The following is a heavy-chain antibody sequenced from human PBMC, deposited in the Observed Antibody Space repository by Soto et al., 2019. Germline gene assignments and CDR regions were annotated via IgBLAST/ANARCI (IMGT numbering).Heavy chain of an antibody. CDR3: AKQKAWYFDY. J-gene: IGHJ4*02. CDR1: GFTFSSYA. CDR2: ISGGGGDT. V-gene: IGHV3-23*01. Sequence: PGGSLRLSCAASGFTFSSYAMNWVRQAPGKGLEWVSAISGGGGDTYYADSMKGRFTISRDNSKNTLYLQMNSLRAEDTAVYYCAKQKAWYFDYWGQGTLVTVSS.